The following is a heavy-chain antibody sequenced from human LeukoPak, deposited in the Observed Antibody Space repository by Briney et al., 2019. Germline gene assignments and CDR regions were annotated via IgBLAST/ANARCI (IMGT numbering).Heavy chain of an antibody. CDR3: ARDCDTMVRGVIIPLGY. Sequence: GGSLRLSCSASGFTFSRYGMHWVRQAPGKGLEYVSAIVSNGDSTYYADSVKGRFTISRDNAKNTLYLQMSSLRPDDTAVYYCARDCDTMVRGVIIPLGYWGQGTLVTVSS. V-gene: IGHV3-64D*09. D-gene: IGHD3-10*01. CDR2: IVSNGDST. CDR1: GFTFSRYG. J-gene: IGHJ4*02.